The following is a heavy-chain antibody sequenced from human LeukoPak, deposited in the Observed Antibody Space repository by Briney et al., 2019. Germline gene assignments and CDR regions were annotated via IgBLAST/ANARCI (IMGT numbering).Heavy chain of an antibody. Sequence: SETLSLTCAVYGGSFSGYYWSWIRQPPGKGLEWIGEINHSGSTNYNPSLKSRVTISADTSKNQFSLELSSVTAADTAVYYCAGRFSSGWYSPLWGQGTLVTVSS. CDR2: INHSGST. J-gene: IGHJ4*02. V-gene: IGHV4-34*01. CDR3: AGRFSSGWYSPL. CDR1: GGSFSGYY. D-gene: IGHD6-19*01.